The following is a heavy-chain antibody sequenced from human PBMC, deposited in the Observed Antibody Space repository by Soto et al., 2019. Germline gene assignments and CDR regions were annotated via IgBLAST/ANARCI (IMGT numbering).Heavy chain of an antibody. J-gene: IGHJ1*01. Sequence: QITLKESGPTLIKPTQTLTLTCTFSGFSLSTSGVGVGWIRQPPGKALEWLALIYWDDDKHNSPSLKSRLTITKDTSKNQVLLTMTNMDPVDTATSYCAHRRGGSFFDHWGQGTLVTVSS. CDR2: IYWDDDK. CDR3: AHRRGGSFFDH. CDR1: GFSLSTSGVG. V-gene: IGHV2-5*02. D-gene: IGHD1-26*01.